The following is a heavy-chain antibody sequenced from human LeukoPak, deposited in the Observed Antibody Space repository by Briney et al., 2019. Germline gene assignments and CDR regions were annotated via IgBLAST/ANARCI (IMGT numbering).Heavy chain of an antibody. CDR3: ARDPPAVSINTYA. Sequence: GGSLRLSCAASGFTVGNNYMNWVRQAPGKGLEWVSLIFSHGETSYADSVKGRFTISRDNSKNTLYLQMNGLRVEDTAVYYCARDPPAVSINTYAWGQGTLVTVAS. V-gene: IGHV3-66*01. D-gene: IGHD2-8*01. CDR1: GFTVGNNY. CDR2: IFSHGET. J-gene: IGHJ4*02.